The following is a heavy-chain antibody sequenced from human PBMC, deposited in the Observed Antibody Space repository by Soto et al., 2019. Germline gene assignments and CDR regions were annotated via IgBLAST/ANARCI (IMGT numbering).Heavy chain of an antibody. CDR1: GGTFSSYA. CDR3: ARNSYGDYGGGRFRYYFDY. CDR2: IIPIFATS. V-gene: IGHV1-69*13. Sequence: GASVKVSCKASGGTFSSYAISWVRQAPGQGLEWMGGIIPIFATSNYAQKFQDRVTITADESASTAYMELSSLRSEDTAVYYCARNSYGDYGGGRFRYYFDYWGQGTLVTVS. D-gene: IGHD4-17*01. J-gene: IGHJ4*02.